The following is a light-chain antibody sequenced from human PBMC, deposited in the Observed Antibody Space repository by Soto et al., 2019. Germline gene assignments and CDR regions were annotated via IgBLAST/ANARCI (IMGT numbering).Light chain of an antibody. Sequence: DIQLTQSPSFLSTSVGDKVTITCRASQGIGSYLAWYQQKPGEAPKFLFCLASTLQSGVPSRFSGTGSGTEFNLTISNLQPEDFATYYCQQLNAYPRTFGRGTKVE. J-gene: IGKJ1*01. CDR2: LAS. CDR3: QQLNAYPRT. CDR1: QGIGSY. V-gene: IGKV1-9*01.